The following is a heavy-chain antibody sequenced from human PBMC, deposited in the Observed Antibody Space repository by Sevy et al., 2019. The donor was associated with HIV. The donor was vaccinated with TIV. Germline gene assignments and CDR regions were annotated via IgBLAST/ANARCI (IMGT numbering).Heavy chain of an antibody. CDR3: ASGREYYYGNSGYFDY. Sequence: ASVKVSCKVSGYTLTKLSMHWVRQAPGKGRAWMGGFDPEDGETIYAQKFQDRITMTEDTSTDTAYMELNSLRTEDTAVYYCASGREYYYGNSGYFDYWGQGTLVTVSS. V-gene: IGHV1-24*01. D-gene: IGHD3-22*01. CDR1: GYTLTKLS. CDR2: FDPEDGET. J-gene: IGHJ4*02.